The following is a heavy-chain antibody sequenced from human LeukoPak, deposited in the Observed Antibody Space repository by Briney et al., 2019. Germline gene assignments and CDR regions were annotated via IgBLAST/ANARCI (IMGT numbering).Heavy chain of an antibody. Sequence: PGGSLRLSCAASGFTFSSYAMHWVRQAPGKGLEWVAVIWYDGSNKYYADSVKGRFTISRDNSKNTLYLQMNSLRAEDTAVYYCARDSIAAAGFDYWGQGTLVTVSS. V-gene: IGHV3-33*08. D-gene: IGHD6-13*01. J-gene: IGHJ4*02. CDR3: ARDSIAAAGFDY. CDR2: IWYDGSNK. CDR1: GFTFSSYA.